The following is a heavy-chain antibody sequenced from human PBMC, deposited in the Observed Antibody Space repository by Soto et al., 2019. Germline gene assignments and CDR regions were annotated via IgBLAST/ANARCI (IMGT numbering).Heavy chain of an antibody. J-gene: IGHJ3*02. V-gene: IGHV1-2*04. Sequence: XSVKVSFNASGYTFTGYYMHLVRQSPGQRLEWMGWINPNSGGTNYAQKFQGWVTMTRDTSISTAYMELSRLRSDDTAVYYCARASFPLYDSSGRNAFDIWGQGTMVTVSS. CDR1: GYTFTGYY. CDR2: INPNSGGT. D-gene: IGHD3-22*01. CDR3: ARASFPLYDSSGRNAFDI.